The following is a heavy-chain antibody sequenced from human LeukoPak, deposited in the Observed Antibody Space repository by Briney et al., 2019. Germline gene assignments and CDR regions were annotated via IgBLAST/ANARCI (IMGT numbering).Heavy chain of an antibody. CDR3: ARDLFSSSSDGEYYFDY. V-gene: IGHV3-11*06. D-gene: IGHD6-6*01. J-gene: IGHJ4*02. CDR1: GFTFSDYY. CDR2: ISSSSSYI. Sequence: GGSLRLSCAASGFTFSDYYMSWIRQAPGKGLEWVSSISSSSSYIYYADSVKGRFTISRDNAKNSLYLQMNSLRAEDTAVYYCARDLFSSSSDGEYYFDYWGQGTLVTVSS.